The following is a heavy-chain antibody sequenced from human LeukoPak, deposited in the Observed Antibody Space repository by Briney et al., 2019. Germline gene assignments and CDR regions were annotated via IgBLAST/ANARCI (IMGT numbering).Heavy chain of an antibody. V-gene: IGHV3-15*01. CDR1: GFNFNDAW. CDR3: TARVVTTNEF. D-gene: IGHD2-21*02. Sequence: PGGSLRLSCLGSGFNFNDAWMNWVRQAPGKGLEWVGRVKSGGTTDDTAPMKDRFTISRDDSKRTVYLQMNSLKTEDTALYFCTARVVTTNEFWGQGTLVTVSS. CDR2: VKSGGTT. J-gene: IGHJ4*02.